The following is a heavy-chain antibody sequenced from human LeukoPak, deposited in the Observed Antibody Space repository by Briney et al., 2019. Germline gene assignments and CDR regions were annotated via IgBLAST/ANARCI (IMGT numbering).Heavy chain of an antibody. J-gene: IGHJ4*02. Sequence: PSETLSLTCAVNVGSFSGYYCNWFRQPPGKGLEWIGEISQSEGTNYNPSLKSRLTLSLDTSKDQFSLKLISVTAADTGVYYCARGIDSYKGGVDWGQGALVTVSS. CDR3: ARGIDSYKGGVD. V-gene: IGHV4-34*01. D-gene: IGHD5-24*01. CDR1: VGSFSGYY. CDR2: ISQSEGT.